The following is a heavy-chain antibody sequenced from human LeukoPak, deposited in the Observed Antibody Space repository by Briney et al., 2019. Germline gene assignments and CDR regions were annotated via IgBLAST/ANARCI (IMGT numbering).Heavy chain of an antibody. CDR3: ARLLYYGMDV. CDR2: ISSSGSTI. J-gene: IGHJ6*02. V-gene: IGHV3-48*03. Sequence: GGALKLSCAAPGFTLQRYEIELVRPASGEGLGWVSYISSSGSTIYYADSVKGRFTISRDNAKNSLYLQMNSLRAEDTAVYYCARLLYYGMDVWGQGTTVTVSS. CDR1: GFTLQRYE.